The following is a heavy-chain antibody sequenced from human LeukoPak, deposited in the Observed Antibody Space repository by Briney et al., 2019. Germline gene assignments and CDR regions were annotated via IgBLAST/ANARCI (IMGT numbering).Heavy chain of an antibody. D-gene: IGHD3-22*01. CDR1: SGSISSYY. Sequence: SETLSLTCTVSSGSISSYYWSWIRQPAGKGLEWVGCIYTIGSTNYNPSLKSRVTISVDTSKNRFSLKLSSVTAADTAVYYCARDTYYYDSSGYWADYWGQGTLVTVSS. J-gene: IGHJ4*02. CDR3: ARDTYYYDSSGYWADY. V-gene: IGHV4-4*07. CDR2: IYTIGST.